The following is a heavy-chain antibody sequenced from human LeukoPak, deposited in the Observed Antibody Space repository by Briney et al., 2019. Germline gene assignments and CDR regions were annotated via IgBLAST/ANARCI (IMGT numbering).Heavy chain of an antibody. CDR3: ARESSMIGTYDY. CDR2: KYYRHKWGH. J-gene: IGHJ4*02. Sequence: SHTLSLLCAISGDRVPRDDAAWNWIRQSPSRGLEWLGRKYYRHKWGHDYAVPVKRRITINPDTSKNHVSLQLNSVTPDDSAVYFCARESSMIGTYDYWGQGTLVTGSS. V-gene: IGHV6-1*01. D-gene: IGHD2-21*01. CDR1: GDRVPRDDAA.